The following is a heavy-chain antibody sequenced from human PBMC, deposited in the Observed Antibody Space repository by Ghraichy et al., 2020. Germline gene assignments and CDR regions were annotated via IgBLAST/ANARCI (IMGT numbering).Heavy chain of an antibody. Sequence: GESLNISCAASRFIFSYYSMNWVRQAPGKGLEWVSYISSSSSTIYYADSVKGRFTISRDNGKNSLYLHMNSLRDEDTAVYYCARDLQARDAYDYGMDVWGQGTTVTVSS. CDR2: ISSSSSTI. CDR3: ARDLQARDAYDYGMDV. CDR1: RFIFSYYS. D-gene: IGHD3-10*01. V-gene: IGHV3-48*02. J-gene: IGHJ6*02.